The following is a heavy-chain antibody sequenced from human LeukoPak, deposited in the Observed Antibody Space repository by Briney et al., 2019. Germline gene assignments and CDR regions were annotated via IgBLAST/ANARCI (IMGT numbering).Heavy chain of an antibody. V-gene: IGHV1-18*01. Sequence: ASVKVSCKASGYTFTNYGISWVRQAPGQGLEWMGWISAYNGNTNYPQKLQGRVTMTTDTSTATAYMELRSLRSDDTAVYYCARDIPDYDILTSTPGGDGDYWGQGTLVTVSS. CDR1: GYTFTNYG. D-gene: IGHD3-9*01. CDR2: ISAYNGNT. CDR3: ARDIPDYDILTSTPGGDGDY. J-gene: IGHJ4*02.